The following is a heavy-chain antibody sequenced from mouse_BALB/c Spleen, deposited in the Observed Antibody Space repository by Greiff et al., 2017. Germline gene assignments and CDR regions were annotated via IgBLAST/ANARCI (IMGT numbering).Heavy chain of an antibody. J-gene: IGHJ4*01. V-gene: IGHV1S41*01. CDR3: ARLLTYYAMDY. CDR1: GYTFTSYW. Sequence: ELVKPGASVKLSCKASGYTFTSYWINWIKQRPGQGLEWIGRIAPGSGSTYYNEMFKGKATLTVDTSSSTAYIQLSSLSSEDSAVYFCARLLTYYAMDYWGQGTSVTVSS. CDR2: IAPGSGST. D-gene: IGHD1-1*01.